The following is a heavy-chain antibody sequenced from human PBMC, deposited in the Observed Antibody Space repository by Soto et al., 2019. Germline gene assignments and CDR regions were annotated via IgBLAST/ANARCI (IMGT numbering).Heavy chain of an antibody. Sequence: GGSLRLSCATSGFTFSTYAMHWVRQAPGKGLEYVSAISSNGRSTYYANSVKGRFTISRDNSKNTLNLQMDSLRAEDMAVYYCARDRCTNGVCYAPSDYWGQGTLVNVSS. CDR1: GFTFSTYA. CDR2: ISSNGRST. CDR3: ARDRCTNGVCYAPSDY. D-gene: IGHD2-8*01. V-gene: IGHV3-64*01. J-gene: IGHJ4*02.